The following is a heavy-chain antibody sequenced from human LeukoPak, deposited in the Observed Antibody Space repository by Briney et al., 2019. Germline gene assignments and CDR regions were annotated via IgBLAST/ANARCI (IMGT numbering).Heavy chain of an antibody. J-gene: IGHJ5*02. D-gene: IGHD2-2*01. CDR1: GGTFSSYA. CDR3: AREEGAIVVVPAAPSWFDP. Sequence: SVKVSCKASGGTFSSYAISWVRQAPAQGLEWMGGSIPIFGTANYAQKFQGRVTITADESTSTAYMELSSLRSEDTAVYYCAREEGAIVVVPAAPSWFDPWGQGTLVTVSS. CDR2: SIPIFGTA. V-gene: IGHV1-69*01.